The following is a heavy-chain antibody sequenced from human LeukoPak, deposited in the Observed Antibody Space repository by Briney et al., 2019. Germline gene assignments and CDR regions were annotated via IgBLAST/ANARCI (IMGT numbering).Heavy chain of an antibody. CDR3: AKAMGGGSRTYYDFWSFYSYGMDV. CDR1: GFTFSSYG. CDR2: ISYDGSNK. V-gene: IGHV3-30*18. D-gene: IGHD3-3*01. Sequence: PGGSLRLSCAASGFTFSSYGMHWVRQAPGKGLEWVAVISYDGSNKYYADSVKGRFTISRDNSKNTLYLQMNSLRDEDTAVYYCAKAMGGGSRTYYDFWSFYSYGMDVWGQGTTVTVSS. J-gene: IGHJ6*02.